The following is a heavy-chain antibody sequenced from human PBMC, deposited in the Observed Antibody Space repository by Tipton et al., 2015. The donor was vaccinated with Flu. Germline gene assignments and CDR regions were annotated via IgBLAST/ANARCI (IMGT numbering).Heavy chain of an antibody. V-gene: IGHV3-48*04. CDR2: ISSSSSTI. CDR3: ARISTPRYFEYYYYMDV. CDR1: GFTFSSYS. D-gene: IGHD3-9*01. J-gene: IGHJ6*03. Sequence: SLRLSCAASGFTFSSYSMNWVRQAPGKGLEWVSYISSSSSTIYYADSVKGRFTISRDNAKNSLYLQMNSLRAEDTAVYYCARISTPRYFEYYYYMDVWGKGTTVTVSS.